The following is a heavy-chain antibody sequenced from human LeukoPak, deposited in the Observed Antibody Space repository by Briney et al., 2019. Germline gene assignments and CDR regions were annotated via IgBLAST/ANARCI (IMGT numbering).Heavy chain of an antibody. V-gene: IGHV1-2*02. D-gene: IGHD4-17*01. CDR2: INPNSGGT. Sequence: ASVKVSCKASGYTFTDYYMHWVRQAPGQGLEWMGWINPNSGGTTYAQKFQGRVTMTRDTSISTAYMELSRLRSDDTAVFYCGGVTDYGNDYWGQGTLVTVSS. CDR1: GYTFTDYY. J-gene: IGHJ4*02. CDR3: GGVTDYGNDY.